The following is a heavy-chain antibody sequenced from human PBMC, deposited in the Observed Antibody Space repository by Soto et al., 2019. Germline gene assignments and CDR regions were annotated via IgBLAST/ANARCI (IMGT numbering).Heavy chain of an antibody. CDR3: ARDGKVYYDFWSGYYTVYGMDV. CDR2: ISYDGSNK. J-gene: IGHJ6*02. V-gene: IGHV3-30-3*01. D-gene: IGHD3-3*01. CDR1: GFTFSSSA. Sequence: GSLPPTCTASGFTFSSSAKHWVRQAPGKGLERVAVISYDGSNKYYADSVKGRFTISRDNSKNTLYLQMNSLRDEDTAVYYCARDGKVYYDFWSGYYTVYGMDVWGQGTKVTVSS.